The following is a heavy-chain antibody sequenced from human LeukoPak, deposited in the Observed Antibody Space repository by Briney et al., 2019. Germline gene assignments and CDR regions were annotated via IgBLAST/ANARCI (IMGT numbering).Heavy chain of an antibody. CDR2: ITTRSDYT. J-gene: IGHJ4*02. CDR3: ARGGTGPENDY. CDR1: GFTFDSYS. V-gene: IGHV3-21*01. Sequence: GGSLRLSCAAFGFTFDSYSMTWVRQAPGKGLEWISSITTRSDYTYYTDSVEGRFTISRDDAKNSLFLQMNSLRVEDTAIYYCARGGTGPENDYWGQGILVTVSS. D-gene: IGHD2-8*02.